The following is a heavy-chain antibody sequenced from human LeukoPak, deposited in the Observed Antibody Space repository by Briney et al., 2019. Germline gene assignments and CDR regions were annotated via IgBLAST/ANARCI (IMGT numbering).Heavy chain of an antibody. CDR3: GEANGRGPGGHFDY. D-gene: IGHD3-16*01. J-gene: IGHJ4*02. CDR2: ISNSGSYT. V-gene: IGHV3-11*06. Sequence: GGSLRLSCAVSGLTYSAQYMSWIRQAPGKGLEWISYISNSGSYTNYADSVRGRFTISRDNAENSLFLQMNSLRAEDTAVYYFGEANGRGPGGHFDYWGQGTLVTVSS. CDR1: GLTYSAQY.